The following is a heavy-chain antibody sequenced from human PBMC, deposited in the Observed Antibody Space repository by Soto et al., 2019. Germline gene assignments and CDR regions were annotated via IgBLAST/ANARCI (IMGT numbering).Heavy chain of an antibody. CDR2: IRYDGSNK. D-gene: IGHD3-22*01. CDR1: GFTFSSYG. V-gene: IGHV3-33*01. CDR3: GREAHSSGNYGMDV. Sequence: QVQLVESGGGVDQPGRSLRLSCAASGFTFSSYGMHWVRQAPGKGLEWVAVIRYDGSNKYYADSVKGRFTISRDNSKNTLYLQTDGLRADDTAVYYCGREAHSSGNYGMDVWGQGTTVTVSS. J-gene: IGHJ6*02.